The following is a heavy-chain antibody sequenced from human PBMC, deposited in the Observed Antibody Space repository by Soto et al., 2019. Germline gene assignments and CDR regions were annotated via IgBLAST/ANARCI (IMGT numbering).Heavy chain of an antibody. CDR3: ARAYSSGWCFDY. CDR2: IYHSGST. CDR1: GYSLSSGYY. J-gene: IGHJ4*02. Sequence: PSETLSLTCAVSGYSLSSGYYWGWIRQPPGKGLDWIGSIYHSGSTYYNSSLKSRVTISVDTSKNQFSLKLSSVTAADTAVYYCARAYSSGWCFDYWGQGTLVAVSS. D-gene: IGHD6-19*01. V-gene: IGHV4-38-2*01.